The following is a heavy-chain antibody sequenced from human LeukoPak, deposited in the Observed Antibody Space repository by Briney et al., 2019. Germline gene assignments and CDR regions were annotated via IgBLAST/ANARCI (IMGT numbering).Heavy chain of an antibody. Sequence: GESLKISCKGSGYRFTSYWIGWVRQMPGKGLDWMGIMYPRDSDIRYSPSYQGQVTMSADKSISTAHLQWSSLKASDTAMYYCATSLECGSTSCYAFHIWGQGTMVMVSS. D-gene: IGHD2-2*01. CDR2: MYPRDSDI. V-gene: IGHV5-51*01. J-gene: IGHJ3*02. CDR1: GYRFTSYW. CDR3: ATSLECGSTSCYAFHI.